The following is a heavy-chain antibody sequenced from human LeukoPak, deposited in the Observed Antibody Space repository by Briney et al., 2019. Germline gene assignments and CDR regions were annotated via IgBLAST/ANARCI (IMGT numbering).Heavy chain of an antibody. CDR1: GYTFTSYG. D-gene: IGHD2-2*02. V-gene: IGHV1-18*04. Sequence: ASVKVSCKASGYTFTSYGISCVRQAPGQALEWMGGISAYNGNTNYAQKLQGRVTMTTDTSTSTAYMELRSLRSDDTAVYYCARDLEDIVVVPAAIVYFQHWGQGTLVTVSS. CDR2: ISAYNGNT. J-gene: IGHJ1*01. CDR3: ARDLEDIVVVPAAIVYFQH.